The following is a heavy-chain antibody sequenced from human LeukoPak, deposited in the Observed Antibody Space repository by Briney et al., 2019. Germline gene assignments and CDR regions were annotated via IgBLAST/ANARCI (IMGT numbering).Heavy chain of an antibody. Sequence: TSETLSLTCTVSGGSISSGSYYWSWIRQPAGKGLEWIGRIYTSGSTNYNPSLKSRVTISVDTSKNQFSLKLSSVTAADTAVHYCARGIPRRAFDIWGQGTMVTVSS. CDR2: IYTSGST. J-gene: IGHJ3*02. V-gene: IGHV4-61*02. CDR1: GGSISSGSYY. CDR3: ARGIPRRAFDI.